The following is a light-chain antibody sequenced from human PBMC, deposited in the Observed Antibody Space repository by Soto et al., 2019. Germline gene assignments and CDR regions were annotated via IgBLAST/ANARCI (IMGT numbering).Light chain of an antibody. V-gene: IGLV2-14*01. J-gene: IGLJ2*01. CDR3: SSYTSSYTLV. Sequence: QSVLTQPASVSGSPGQSITISCTGTSSDVGGYNYVSWYQQHPGKAPKLMIYDVSNRPSGVSNRFSGSKSGNTASLTISGLQAEDEADYYCSSYTSSYTLVSGGGTKLTVL. CDR2: DVS. CDR1: SSDVGGYNY.